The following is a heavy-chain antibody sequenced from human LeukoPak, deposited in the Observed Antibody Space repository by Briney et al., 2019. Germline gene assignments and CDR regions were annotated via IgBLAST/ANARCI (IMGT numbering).Heavy chain of an antibody. J-gene: IGHJ4*02. CDR3: ARKEGYSTSSSDY. V-gene: IGHV3-23*01. D-gene: IGHD6-6*01. CDR1: GLTFSSHA. Sequence: GGSLRLSCEAAGLTFSSHAMSWVRQAPGKGLEWVSGISGNGGSTYYADSVKGRFTISRDNSKNTMYMQMNSLRGEDTAIYYCARKEGYSTSSSDYWGQGTLVTVSS. CDR2: ISGNGGST.